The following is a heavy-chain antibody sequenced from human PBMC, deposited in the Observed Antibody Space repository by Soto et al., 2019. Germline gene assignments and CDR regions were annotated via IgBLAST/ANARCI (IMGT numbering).Heavy chain of an antibody. CDR1: GGSISSSSYY. CDR3: ARVRTTVVTPQLWFDP. D-gene: IGHD4-17*01. J-gene: IGHJ5*02. Sequence: QLQLQESGPGLVKPSETLSLTCTVSGGSISSSSYYWGWIRQPPGKGLEWIGSIYYSGSTYYNPSLKSRVTISVDTSKNQFSLKLSSVTAADTAVYYCARVRTTVVTPQLWFDPWGQGTLVTVSS. CDR2: IYYSGST. V-gene: IGHV4-39*01.